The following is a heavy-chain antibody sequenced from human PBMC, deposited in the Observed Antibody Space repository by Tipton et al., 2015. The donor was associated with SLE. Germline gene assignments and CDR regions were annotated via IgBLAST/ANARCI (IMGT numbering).Heavy chain of an antibody. D-gene: IGHD2-21*01. Sequence: GSLRLSCAASGFTFSSYAMSWVRQAPGKGLEWVSVIYSGGSSTYYADSVKGRFTISRDNSKNTLYLQMNSLRAEDTAVYYCAKDHLGDSLYFQHWGQGTLVTVSS. J-gene: IGHJ1*01. CDR1: GFTFSSYA. CDR2: IYSGGSST. CDR3: AKDHLGDSLYFQH. V-gene: IGHV3-23*03.